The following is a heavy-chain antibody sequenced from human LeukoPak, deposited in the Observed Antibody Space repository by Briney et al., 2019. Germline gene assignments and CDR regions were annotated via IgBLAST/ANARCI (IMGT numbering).Heavy chain of an antibody. J-gene: IGHJ4*02. D-gene: IGHD6-13*01. CDR2: INPNSGGT. Sequence: ASVKVSCKASGYTFTGYYMHWVRQAPGQGLEWMGWINPNSGGTNYAQKFQGRVTMTRDTSISTAYMELSRLRSDDTAVYYCARDRQDGSSWYLGDYWGQGTLVTVSS. CDR3: ARDRQDGSSWYLGDY. V-gene: IGHV1-2*02. CDR1: GYTFTGYY.